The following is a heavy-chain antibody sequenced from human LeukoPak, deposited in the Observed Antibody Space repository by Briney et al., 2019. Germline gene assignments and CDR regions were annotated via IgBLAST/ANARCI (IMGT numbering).Heavy chain of an antibody. J-gene: IGHJ5*02. D-gene: IGHD6-19*01. CDR3: AREDSSGTYT. CDR2: INSDGSSK. V-gene: IGHV3-74*01. Sequence: GGPLRLSCAPSGFSAGTNYMTWVRQAPGKGLEWVSRINSDGSSKTYADSVKGRFTISRDNAKSTLYLQMNSLRAEDTALYYCAREDSSGTYTWGQGNLVTVSA. CDR1: GFSAGTNY.